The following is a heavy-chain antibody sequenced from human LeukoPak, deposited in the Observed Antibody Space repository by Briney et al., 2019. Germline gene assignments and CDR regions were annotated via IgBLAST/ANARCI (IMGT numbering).Heavy chain of an antibody. CDR2: ISGSGGST. Sequence: PGGSLRLSCAASGLIFSNYGMNWVRQGPGKGLEWVSAISGSGGSTYYADSVKGRFTISRDNSKNTLYLQMNSLRAEDTAVYYCARDLSVWNNFDYWGQGTLVTVSS. J-gene: IGHJ4*02. D-gene: IGHD1/OR15-1a*01. CDR3: ARDLSVWNNFDY. CDR1: GLIFSNYG. V-gene: IGHV3-23*01.